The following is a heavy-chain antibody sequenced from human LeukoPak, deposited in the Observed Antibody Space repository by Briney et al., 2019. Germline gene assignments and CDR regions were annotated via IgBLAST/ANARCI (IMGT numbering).Heavy chain of an antibody. J-gene: IGHJ4*02. CDR2: INPSSGSP. CDR1: GYTFSST. Sequence: GASVKVSCKASGYTFSSTLVHWVRQAPGQGLEWMGIINPSSGSPTYAQKFQGRVTMTSDASTSTLYMDLYSLKSEDTAVYYCAGDLSGGWSSDYWGQGTLVIVSS. CDR3: AGDLSGGWSSDY. V-gene: IGHV1-46*01. D-gene: IGHD6-19*01.